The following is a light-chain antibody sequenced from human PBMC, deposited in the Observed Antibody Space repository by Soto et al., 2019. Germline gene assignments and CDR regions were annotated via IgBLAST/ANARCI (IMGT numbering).Light chain of an antibody. CDR1: QTISSW. J-gene: IGKJ1*01. Sequence: SLGDRGTITCRASQTISSWLAWYQQKPGKAPKLLIYKASTLKSGVPSRFSGSGSGAEFTLTISSLQPDDFATHYCQHYNSYSEAFGQGTKVDIK. CDR3: QHYNSYSEA. CDR2: KAS. V-gene: IGKV1-5*03.